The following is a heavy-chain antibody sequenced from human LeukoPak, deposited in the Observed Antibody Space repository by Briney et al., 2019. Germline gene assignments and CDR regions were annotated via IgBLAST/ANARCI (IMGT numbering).Heavy chain of an antibody. V-gene: IGHV3-21*01. CDR3: ARASSYGYYDY. CDR1: GFTFSSYS. D-gene: IGHD4-11*01. CDR2: ITKTISYI. J-gene: IGHJ4*03. Sequence: GGSLRLSCAASGFTFSSYSINWVRQAPGKGLEWVSSITKTISYIYYADSVKGRFTISRDNAKSSLYLQMNSLRAEDTAVYYCARASSYGYYDYWGQGTLVTVSS.